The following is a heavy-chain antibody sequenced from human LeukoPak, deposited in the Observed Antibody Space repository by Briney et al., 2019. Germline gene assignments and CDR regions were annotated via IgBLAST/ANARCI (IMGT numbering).Heavy chain of an antibody. D-gene: IGHD3-22*01. CDR2: IYIDGDT. CDR3: ARSSSAYYYEFDY. CDR1: GFSVNSNY. J-gene: IGHJ4*02. V-gene: IGHV3-53*01. Sequence: GGSLRLSCAASGFSVNSNYMNWVRQAPGKGLEWVSVIYIDGDTSYADSVKGRFTISRDNSKNTLYLQMNSLRAEDTAVYYCARSSSAYYYEFDYWGQGTLVTVSS.